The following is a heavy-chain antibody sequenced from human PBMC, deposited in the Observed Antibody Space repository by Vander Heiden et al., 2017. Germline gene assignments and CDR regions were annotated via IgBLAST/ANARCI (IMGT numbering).Heavy chain of an antibody. D-gene: IGHD2-15*01. CDR2: ISSSSSTI. Sequence: EVQLVESGGGLVQPGGSLRLSCAASGFTFSRYSMNWVRQAPGKGLEWVSYISSSSSTIYYADSVKGRFTVSRDNAKNSLYLKMNRLRDEDTAVYYCARGRGWFTDYWGQGTLVTVSS. CDR3: ARGRGWFTDY. J-gene: IGHJ4*02. V-gene: IGHV3-48*02. CDR1: GFTFSRYS.